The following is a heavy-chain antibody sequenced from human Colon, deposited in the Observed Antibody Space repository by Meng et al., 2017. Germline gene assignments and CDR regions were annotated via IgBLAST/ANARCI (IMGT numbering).Heavy chain of an antibody. V-gene: IGHV1-2*06. CDR3: ARESADGGSFDL. CDR2: INPRTGDT. CDR1: GYTLY. J-gene: IGHJ4*02. Sequence: QVQLVQSGAEVKKPGASVTVSCKASGYTLYIHWVPLRPGEGLEWMGRINPRTGDTKSAQSFQGRVTMTRDTSTTTFSMDLRSLTTDDSAIYFCARESADGGSFDLWGQGTLVTVSS. D-gene: IGHD2-15*01.